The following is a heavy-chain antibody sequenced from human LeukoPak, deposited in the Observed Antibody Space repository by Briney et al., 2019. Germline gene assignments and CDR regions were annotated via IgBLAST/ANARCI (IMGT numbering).Heavy chain of an antibody. Sequence: GGSLRLYCAASGFAFSSYSMNWVRQTPGKGLEWVSYISSSSSTIYYADSVKGRFTISRDNAKNSLYLQMNSLRAEDTAVYYCARRRYNWNAIDYWGQGTLVTVSS. CDR1: GFAFSSYS. D-gene: IGHD1-20*01. V-gene: IGHV3-48*04. CDR2: ISSSSSTI. J-gene: IGHJ4*02. CDR3: ARRRYNWNAIDY.